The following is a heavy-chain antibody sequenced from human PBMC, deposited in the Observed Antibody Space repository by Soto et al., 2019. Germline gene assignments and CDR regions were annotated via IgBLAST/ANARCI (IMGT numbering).Heavy chain of an antibody. V-gene: IGHV3-23*01. Sequence: GWSLRLSCAASGFTFSSYAMSWVRQAPGKGLEWVSAISGSGGSTYYADSVKGRFTISRDNSKNTLYLQMNSLRAEDTAVYYCAKTHVLLWFGELLNNWFDPWGQGTLVTASS. CDR3: AKTHVLLWFGELLNNWFDP. CDR2: ISGSGGST. CDR1: GFTFSSYA. D-gene: IGHD3-10*01. J-gene: IGHJ5*02.